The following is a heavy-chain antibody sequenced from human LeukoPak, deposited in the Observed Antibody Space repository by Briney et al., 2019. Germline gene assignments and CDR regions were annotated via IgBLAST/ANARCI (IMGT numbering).Heavy chain of an antibody. V-gene: IGHV4-59*01. CDR1: GGSISSYY. CDR2: IYYSGST. J-gene: IGHJ4*02. D-gene: IGHD3-9*01. CDR3: ARAGSYYDILTGYYRRYFDY. Sequence: SETLSLTCTVSGGSISSYYWSWIRQPPGKGLEWIGYIYYSGSTNYNPSLKSRVTISVDTSKNQFSLKLSSVTAADTAVYYCARAGSYYDILTGYYRRYFDYWGQGTLVTVSS.